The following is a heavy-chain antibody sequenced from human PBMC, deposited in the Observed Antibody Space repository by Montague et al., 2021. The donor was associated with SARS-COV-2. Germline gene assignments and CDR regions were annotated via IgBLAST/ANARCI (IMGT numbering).Heavy chain of an antibody. V-gene: IGHV4-59*01. D-gene: IGHD2-21*01. J-gene: IGHJ4*02. Sequence: SETLSLTCTVSGASMRSYYWTWVRQSPGKGLEWIGYTYYSGSTSYAPSPKSRLTMTVDMSANQVSLTLMSVTAADSAVYYCARVEGVIGGITHFDYWGQGFLVSVSS. CDR3: ARVEGVIGGITHFDY. CDR1: GASMRSYY. CDR2: TYYSGST.